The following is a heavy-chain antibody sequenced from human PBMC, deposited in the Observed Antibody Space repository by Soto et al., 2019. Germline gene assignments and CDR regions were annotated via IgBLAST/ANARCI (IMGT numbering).Heavy chain of an antibody. D-gene: IGHD6-19*01. CDR3: ARVGSSGWSPDY. CDR2: IFYSGST. V-gene: IGHV4-59*11. J-gene: IGHJ4*02. Sequence: SETLSLTCTVSGGSISGHYWIWIRQSPGKGLEWIGYIFYSGSTNYNPSIKSRVTLSADTSKNQFSLRLSSVTAADTAVYYCARVGSSGWSPDYWGQGTLVTVSS. CDR1: GGSISGHY.